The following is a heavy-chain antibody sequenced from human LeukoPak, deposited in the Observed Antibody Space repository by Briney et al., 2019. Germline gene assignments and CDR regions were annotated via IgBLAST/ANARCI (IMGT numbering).Heavy chain of an antibody. CDR1: GASLSSSNCY. V-gene: IGHV4-39*07. J-gene: IGHJ4*02. Sequence: SETLSLTCTVSGASLSSSNCYWGWIRQPPGKGLEWIGSFYYSGSTYYHPSLKSRVTISVDTSKNQFSLKLSSVTAADTAMYYCARDSYSSTWYPSYYFDYWGQGTLVTVSS. D-gene: IGHD6-13*01. CDR2: FYYSGST. CDR3: ARDSYSSTWYPSYYFDY.